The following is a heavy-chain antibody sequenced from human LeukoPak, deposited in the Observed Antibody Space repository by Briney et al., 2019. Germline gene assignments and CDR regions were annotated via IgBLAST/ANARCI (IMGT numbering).Heavy chain of an antibody. CDR2: INPNSGGT. D-gene: IGHD1-14*01. Sequence: ASVKVSCKASGYTFTGYYMHWVRQAPGQGLEWMGWINPNSGGTNYAQKFQDRVTMTRDTSISTAYMELSRLRSDDTAVYYCARDSDLGEPSPAGYWGQGTLVTVSS. V-gene: IGHV1-2*02. CDR3: ARDSDLGEPSPAGY. J-gene: IGHJ4*02. CDR1: GYTFTGYY.